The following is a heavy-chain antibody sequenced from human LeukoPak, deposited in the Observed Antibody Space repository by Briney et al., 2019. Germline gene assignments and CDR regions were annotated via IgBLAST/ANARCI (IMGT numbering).Heavy chain of an antibody. J-gene: IGHJ4*02. CDR2: INPNSGGT. CDR3: ARVSLPRYYDSSGPIDY. CDR1: GYTFTGYY. Sequence: ASVKVSCKASGYTFTGYYMHWVRQAPGQGLEWMGWINPNSGGTNYAQKFQGRVTMTRDTSISTAYMELSRLRSDDTAVYYCARVSLPRYYDSSGPIDYWGQGTLVTVSS. D-gene: IGHD3-22*01. V-gene: IGHV1-2*02.